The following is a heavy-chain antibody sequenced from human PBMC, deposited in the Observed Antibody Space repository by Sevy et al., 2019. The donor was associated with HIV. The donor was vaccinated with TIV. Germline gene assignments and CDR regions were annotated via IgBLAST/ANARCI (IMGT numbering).Heavy chain of an antibody. J-gene: IGHJ6*02. Sequence: GGSLRLSCAASGFTFSSYGMHWVRQAPGKGLEWVAVISYDGSNKYYADSVKGRFTISRDNSKNTLYLQMNSLRAEDTALYYCAKKGGVRDSPYYYYGMDVWGQGTTVTVSS. CDR3: AKKGGVRDSPYYYYGMDV. D-gene: IGHD3-10*01. CDR2: ISYDGSNK. CDR1: GFTFSSYG. V-gene: IGHV3-30*18.